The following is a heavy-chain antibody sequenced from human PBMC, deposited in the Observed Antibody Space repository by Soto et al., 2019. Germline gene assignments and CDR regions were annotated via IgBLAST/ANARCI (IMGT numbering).Heavy chain of an antibody. CDR3: MGYGGYSV. J-gene: IGHJ4*02. CDR2: ILGGGTT. Sequence: EVQLVESGGGLIQPGGALRLSCAASGFTVSGNHMSWVRQAPGKGLEWVSVILGGGTTDYADSVKGRFTISRDNSKNTVFLQMNSLRGEETAVYYCMGYGGYSVWGQGTLVTVSS. D-gene: IGHD4-17*01. CDR1: GFTVSGNH. V-gene: IGHV3-53*01.